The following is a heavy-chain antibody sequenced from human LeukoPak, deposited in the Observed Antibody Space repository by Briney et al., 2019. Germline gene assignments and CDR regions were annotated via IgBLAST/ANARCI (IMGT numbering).Heavy chain of an antibody. V-gene: IGHV3-48*02. Sequence: GGSLRLSCAASGFILSTYSMSWVRQAPGKGLEWISYISSSGSGRFYADSVKGRFTISRDNGKKSVSLQINSLRDEDTAVYYCARVKGDGDSYYFDYWGQGTLVAVSS. CDR3: ARVKGDGDSYYFDY. D-gene: IGHD4-17*01. CDR1: GFILSTYS. J-gene: IGHJ4*02. CDR2: ISSSGSGR.